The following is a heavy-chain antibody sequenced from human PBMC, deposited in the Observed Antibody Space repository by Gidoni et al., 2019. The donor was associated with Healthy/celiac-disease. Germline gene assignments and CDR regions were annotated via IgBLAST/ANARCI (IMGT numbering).Heavy chain of an antibody. Sequence: QVQLQESGPGLVKPSETLSLTCTVSGGSISSYYWSWIRQPPGKGLEWIGYIYYSGSTNYNPSLKSRVTISVDTSKNQFSLKLSSVTAADTAVYYCARTVAGTHWYFDLWGRGTLVTVSS. CDR2: IYYSGST. J-gene: IGHJ2*01. CDR3: ARTVAGTHWYFDL. CDR1: GGSISSYY. D-gene: IGHD6-19*01. V-gene: IGHV4-59*01.